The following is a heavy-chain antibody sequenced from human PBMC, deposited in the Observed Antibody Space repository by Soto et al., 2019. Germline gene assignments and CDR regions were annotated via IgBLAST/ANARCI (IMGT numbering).Heavy chain of an antibody. CDR2: ISGHDGKT. CDR1: GYTFANYG. D-gene: IGHD2-15*01. CDR3: ARDSAFLFGSTGYFDY. Sequence: QVELKQSGAAVKKPGASVKVSCRASGYTFANYGITWVRQAPGQGLQWMGWISGHDGKTKSNKNLQGRITMTTDTSTNTAYLELMNLKSEDTAIYYCARDSAFLFGSTGYFDYWGQGTLVSVSS. V-gene: IGHV1-18*04. J-gene: IGHJ4*02.